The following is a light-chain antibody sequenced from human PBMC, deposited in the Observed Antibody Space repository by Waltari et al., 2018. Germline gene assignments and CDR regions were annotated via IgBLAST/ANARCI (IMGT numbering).Light chain of an antibody. Sequence: AIRMTQSPSSFSASTGDRLTITCRANEGITSYLAWYQQKPGKAPKLLIYAASTLHSGVPSRFSGSGSGTDFTLTISCLQSEDFATYYCQQYFSYPLTFGGGTKVEIK. CDR2: AAS. CDR1: EGITSY. CDR3: QQYFSYPLT. V-gene: IGKV1-8*01. J-gene: IGKJ4*01.